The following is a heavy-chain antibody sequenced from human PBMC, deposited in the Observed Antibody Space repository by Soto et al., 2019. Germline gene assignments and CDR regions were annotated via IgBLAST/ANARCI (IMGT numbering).Heavy chain of an antibody. CDR2: ISSSSSYI. J-gene: IGHJ4*02. CDR1: GFTFSSYS. CDR3: ARDKDSSPYYFDY. Sequence: GGSLRLSCAASGFTFSSYSMNWVRQAPGKGLEWVSSISSSSSYIYYADSVKDRFTISRDNAKNSLYLQMNSLRAEDTAVYYCARDKDSSPYYFDYWGQGTLVTVSS. V-gene: IGHV3-21*01. D-gene: IGHD5-18*01.